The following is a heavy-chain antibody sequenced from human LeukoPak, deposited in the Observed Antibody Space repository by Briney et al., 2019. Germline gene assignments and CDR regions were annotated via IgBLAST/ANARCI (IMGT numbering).Heavy chain of an antibody. CDR1: GFTFSSYS. D-gene: IGHD6-13*01. Sequence: SGGSLRLSCAASGFTFSSYSMNWVRQAPGKGLEWVSSISSSSSYIYYADSVKGRFTISRDNAKNSLYLQMNSLRAEDTAVYYCARDGKGYSSSWYDYWGQGTLVTVSS. CDR3: ARDGKGYSSSWYDY. V-gene: IGHV3-21*01. J-gene: IGHJ4*02. CDR2: ISSSSSYI.